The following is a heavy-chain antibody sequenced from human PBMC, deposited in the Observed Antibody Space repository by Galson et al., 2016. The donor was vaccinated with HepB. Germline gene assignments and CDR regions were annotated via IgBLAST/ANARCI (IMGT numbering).Heavy chain of an antibody. J-gene: IGHJ4*02. CDR2: IYHTGST. CDR1: GDSINSGYY. V-gene: IGHV4-38-2*02. D-gene: IGHD2-21*02. Sequence: LSLTCTVSGDSINSGYYWGWIRQPPGKGLEWIASIYHTGSTYRNPSLKSRVTIFLDTSKNQFSLTLTSVTAADTAVYYCARGRYGRDFYFDFWGQGTLVTVSS. CDR3: ARGRYGRDFYFDF.